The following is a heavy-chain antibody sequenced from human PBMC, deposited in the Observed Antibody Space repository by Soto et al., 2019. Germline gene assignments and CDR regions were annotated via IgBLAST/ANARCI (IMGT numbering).Heavy chain of an antibody. CDR2: IYYSGST. J-gene: IGHJ5*02. Sequence: PSDTLSLTCTVSGVSISSYYWSWILQPPGKGLEWIGYIYYSGSTNYNPSLKSRVTISVDTSKNQFSLKLSSVTAADTAVYYCARDNGLGLPYNWFDPWGQGALVTVSS. V-gene: IGHV4-59*01. CDR3: ARDNGLGLPYNWFDP. D-gene: IGHD5-12*01. CDR1: GVSISSYY.